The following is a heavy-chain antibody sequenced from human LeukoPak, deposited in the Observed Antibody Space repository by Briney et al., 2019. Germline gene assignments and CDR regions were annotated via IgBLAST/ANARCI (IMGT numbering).Heavy chain of an antibody. Sequence: ASVKVSCKTSGNSFTNYYMHWVRQAPGQGLEWMGIINPSGSNTTYAQRFQGRLTMTRDTSTSTVYMELSSLRSEDTAVYYCARGQYYYYMDVWGKGTTVTVSS. CDR3: ARGQYYYYMDV. CDR2: INPSGSNT. CDR1: GNSFTNYY. V-gene: IGHV1-46*01. J-gene: IGHJ6*03.